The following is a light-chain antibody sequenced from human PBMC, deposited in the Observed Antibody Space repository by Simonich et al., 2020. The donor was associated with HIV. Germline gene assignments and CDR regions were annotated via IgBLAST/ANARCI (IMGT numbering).Light chain of an antibody. CDR2: DVS. Sequence: QSALTQPASVSGSPGQSITLSCTGTSSDVGGYNFVSCYQQHPGKAPKLLLYDVSKRPSVVSNRFSGSKSGNTASLTISGLQAEDDADYYCSSYTSSITFSVFGGGTKLTVL. V-gene: IGLV2-14*01. CDR3: SSYTSSITFSV. CDR1: SSDVGGYNF. J-gene: IGLJ2*01.